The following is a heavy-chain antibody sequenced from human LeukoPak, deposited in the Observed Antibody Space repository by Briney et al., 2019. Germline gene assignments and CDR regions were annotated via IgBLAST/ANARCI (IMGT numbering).Heavy chain of an antibody. CDR3: ARAAYDSNGFTANHDS. CDR2: ISGSGGST. V-gene: IGHV3-23*01. D-gene: IGHD3-22*01. CDR1: GFTFSSYA. J-gene: IGHJ4*02. Sequence: GGSLRLSCAASGFTFSSYAMSWVRQAPGKGLEWVSAISGSGGSTYYADSVKGRFTISRDNSKNTLYLQMNSLRAEDTAVYYCARAAYDSNGFTANHDSWGQGTLVTVSS.